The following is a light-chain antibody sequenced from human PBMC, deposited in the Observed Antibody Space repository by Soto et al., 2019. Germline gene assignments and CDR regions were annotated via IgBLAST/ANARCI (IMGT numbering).Light chain of an antibody. J-gene: IGLJ3*02. V-gene: IGLV1-44*01. Sequence: QLVLTQPPSASGTPGQRVTISCSGSSSTIGSAYVYWYQQLPGTAPKLLIHNNNQRPSGVPDRVSGSKSGTSASLAISGLQSEDEADYYCAAWDNSLNGWVFGGGTKLTVL. CDR2: NNN. CDR3: AAWDNSLNGWV. CDR1: SSTIGSAY.